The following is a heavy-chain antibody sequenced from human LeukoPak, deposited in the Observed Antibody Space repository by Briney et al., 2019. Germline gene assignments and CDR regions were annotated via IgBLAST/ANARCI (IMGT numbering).Heavy chain of an antibody. CDR2: ISAYNGDT. V-gene: IGHV1-18*01. J-gene: IGHJ5*02. CDR1: GYTFSNYG. Sequence: ASVKVSCKASGYTFSNYGLSWVRQAPGQGLEWMGWISAYNGDTTFAQNVQDRLTLTTDTSTSTGYMELRSLRSDDTAIYFCARVHQRGDYNDLDRWGQGILVTVST. CDR3: ARVHQRGDYNDLDR. D-gene: IGHD4-11*01.